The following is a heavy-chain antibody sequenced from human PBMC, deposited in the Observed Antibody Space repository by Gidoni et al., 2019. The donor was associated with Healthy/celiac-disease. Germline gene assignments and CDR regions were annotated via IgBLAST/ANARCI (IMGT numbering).Heavy chain of an antibody. V-gene: IGHV4-34*01. CDR2: INHSGST. Sequence: QVQLQQWGAGLLKPSETLSLTCAVYGGSFSGYYWSWIRQPPGKGLEWIGEINHSGSTNYNPSLKSRVTISVDTSKNQFSLKLSSVTAADTAVYYCARGRSSSRNWYFDLWGRGTLVTVSS. D-gene: IGHD6-6*01. J-gene: IGHJ2*01. CDR3: ARGRSSSRNWYFDL. CDR1: GGSFSGYY.